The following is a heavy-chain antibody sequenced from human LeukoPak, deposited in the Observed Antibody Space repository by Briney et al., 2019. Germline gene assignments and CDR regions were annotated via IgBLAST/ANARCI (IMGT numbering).Heavy chain of an antibody. J-gene: IGHJ3*02. CDR3: AREVQYQYCSGGSCYDDAFDI. V-gene: IGHV4-59*01. CDR1: GGSISSYY. Sequence: PSETLSLTCTVSGGSISSYYWSWIRQPPGKGLEWIGYIYYSGSTNYNPSLKSRVTISVDTSKNQFSLKLSSVTAADTAVYYCAREVQYQYCSGGSCYDDAFDIWGQGTMVTVPS. CDR2: IYYSGST. D-gene: IGHD2-15*01.